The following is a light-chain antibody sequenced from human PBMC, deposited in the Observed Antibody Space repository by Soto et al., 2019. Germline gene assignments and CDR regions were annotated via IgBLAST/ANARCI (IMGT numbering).Light chain of an antibody. J-gene: IGKJ3*01. Sequence: IQLTQSPSSLSASLGDRVTITCRASQDINIFLAWYQQKPGKAPKLLIYVAYTLQSGVSSRFSGSGSRTDFTLTISGLQPEDFVNYYCQQLNSFPISFGPGTKVDIK. CDR1: QDINIF. V-gene: IGKV1-9*01. CDR3: QQLNSFPIS. CDR2: VAY.